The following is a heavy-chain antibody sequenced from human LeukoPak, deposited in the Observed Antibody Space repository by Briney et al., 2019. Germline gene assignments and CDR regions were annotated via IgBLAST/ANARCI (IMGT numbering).Heavy chain of an antibody. V-gene: IGHV4-61*02. D-gene: IGHD3-10*01. CDR3: ARGSQLLWFGELLYYFDY. CDR2: IYTSGST. Sequence: PSETLSLTCTVSGGSISSGFYYWSWIRQPAGKGLEWIGRIYTSGSTNYNPSLKSRVTISVDTSKNQFSLKLSSVTAADTAVYYCARGSQLLWFGELLYYFDYWGQGTLVTVSS. CDR1: GGSISSGFYY. J-gene: IGHJ4*02.